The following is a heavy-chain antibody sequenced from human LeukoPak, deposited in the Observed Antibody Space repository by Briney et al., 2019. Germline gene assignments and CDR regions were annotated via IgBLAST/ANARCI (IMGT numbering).Heavy chain of an antibody. CDR2: IYYSGST. Sequence: PSETLSLTCTVSGGSVSSGSYYWSWIRQPPGKGLEWIGYIYYSGSTNYNPSLKSRVTISVDTSKNQFSLKLSSVTAADTAVYYCARVRSSSYYYSMDVWGQGTTVTVSS. J-gene: IGHJ6*02. CDR3: ARVRSSSYYYSMDV. D-gene: IGHD6-6*01. CDR1: GGSVSSGSYY. V-gene: IGHV4-61*01.